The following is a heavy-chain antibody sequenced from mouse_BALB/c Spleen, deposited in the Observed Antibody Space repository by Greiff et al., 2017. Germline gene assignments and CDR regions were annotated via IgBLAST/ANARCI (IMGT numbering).Heavy chain of an antibody. CDR1: GFTFSSYA. J-gene: IGHJ3*01. Sequence: VQLKESGGGLVKPGGSLKLSCAASGFTFSSYAMSWVRQTPEKRLEWVASISSGGSTYYPDSVKGRFTISRDNARNILYLQMSSLRSEDTAMYYCARGLEVQAWFAYWGQGTLVTVSA. V-gene: IGHV5-6-5*01. CDR2: ISSGGST. CDR3: ARGLEVQAWFAY.